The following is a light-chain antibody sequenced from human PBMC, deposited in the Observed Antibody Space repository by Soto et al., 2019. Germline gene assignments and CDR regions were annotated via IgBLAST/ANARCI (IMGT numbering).Light chain of an antibody. Sequence: QSALTQPPSVSGSPGQSIAISCTGTSSDVGGYNYVSWYQQHTGKAPELLIYDVSNRPSGVSNRFSGSKSGNTASLTISGLQAEDEADFYCSSYASSGSDVFGTGTKVTVL. CDR3: SSYASSGSDV. CDR1: SSDVGGYNY. J-gene: IGLJ1*01. CDR2: DVS. V-gene: IGLV2-14*03.